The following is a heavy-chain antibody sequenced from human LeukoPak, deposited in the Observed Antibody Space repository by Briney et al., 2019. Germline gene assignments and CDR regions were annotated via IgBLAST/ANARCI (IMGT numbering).Heavy chain of an antibody. V-gene: IGHV4-59*08. D-gene: IGHD2-2*01. CDR1: GGSISSYY. CDR2: IYYSGST. Sequence: PSETLSLTCTASGGSISSYYWSWIRQPPGKGLEWIGYIYYSGSTNYNPSLKSRVTISVDTSKNQFSLKLSSVTAADTAVYYCARQNCSSTSCYRYFDLWGRGTLVTVSS. J-gene: IGHJ2*01. CDR3: ARQNCSSTSCYRYFDL.